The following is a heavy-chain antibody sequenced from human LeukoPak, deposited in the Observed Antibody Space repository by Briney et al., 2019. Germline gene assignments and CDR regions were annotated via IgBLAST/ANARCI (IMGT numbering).Heavy chain of an antibody. D-gene: IGHD3-22*01. J-gene: IGHJ4*02. V-gene: IGHV3-23*01. Sequence: GGSLRLSCAASGFTFSNSDMTWVRQAPGKGLEWVSTISGSGARAKYADSVKGRFTISRDSSKNTLYLQMNSLRAEDTAVYYCAKEALLYYYDSSGYHNWGQGTLVTVSS. CDR1: GFTFSNSD. CDR3: AKEALLYYYDSSGYHN. CDR2: ISGSGARA.